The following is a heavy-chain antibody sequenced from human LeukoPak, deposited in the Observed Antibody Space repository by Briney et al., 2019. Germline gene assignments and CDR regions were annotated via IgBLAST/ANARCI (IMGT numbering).Heavy chain of an antibody. Sequence: SETLSLTCTVSGGSISSHSWTWIRQPPGKGLEWIGYVYYSGSTNYNPSLKSRVTISVVTSKNQFPLKLNSVTAADTAVYFCARNAGTGWYFDLWGRGTLVTVSS. CDR3: ARNAGTGWYFDL. CDR2: VYYSGST. CDR1: GGSISSHS. D-gene: IGHD3/OR15-3a*01. V-gene: IGHV4-59*11. J-gene: IGHJ2*01.